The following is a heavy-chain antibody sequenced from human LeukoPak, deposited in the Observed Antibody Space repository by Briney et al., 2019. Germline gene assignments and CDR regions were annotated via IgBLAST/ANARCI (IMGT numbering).Heavy chain of an antibody. Sequence: PSETLSLTCAAYGGSFSGYYWSWIRQPPGKGLEWIGEINHSGSTNYNPSLKSRGTISVDTSKNQFSLKLSSVTAADSAVYYCAREDTGPSDYWGQGTLVTVSS. V-gene: IGHV4-34*01. D-gene: IGHD2-15*01. J-gene: IGHJ4*02. CDR2: INHSGST. CDR1: GGSFSGYY. CDR3: AREDTGPSDY.